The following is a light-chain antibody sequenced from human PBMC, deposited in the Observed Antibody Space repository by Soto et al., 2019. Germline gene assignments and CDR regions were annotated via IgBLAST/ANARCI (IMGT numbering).Light chain of an antibody. V-gene: IGLV2-23*01. Sequence: QSVLTQPASVSGSPGQSITISCTGTSSDFGSYNLVSWYQHHPGKAPKLMIFEGSKRPSGVSNRFSASKSGTTASLTISGLQAEDEADYYCCSYAGSTTFYVFGGGTKVTVL. CDR2: EGS. J-gene: IGLJ1*01. CDR3: CSYAGSTTFYV. CDR1: SSDFGSYNL.